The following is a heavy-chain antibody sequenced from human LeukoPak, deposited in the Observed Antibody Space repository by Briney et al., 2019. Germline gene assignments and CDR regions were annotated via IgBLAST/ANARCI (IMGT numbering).Heavy chain of an antibody. D-gene: IGHD6-19*01. J-gene: IGHJ4*02. CDR1: GFTFSSYA. Sequence: GGSLRLSCAASGFTFSSYAMSWVRQAPGKGLEWVSAISGSGGSTYYADSVKGRFTISRDNSKNTLYLQMNSLRAEDTAVYYCAAGYSSGWTRTFDYRGQGTLVTVSS. CDR2: ISGSGGST. V-gene: IGHV3-23*01. CDR3: AAGYSSGWTRTFDY.